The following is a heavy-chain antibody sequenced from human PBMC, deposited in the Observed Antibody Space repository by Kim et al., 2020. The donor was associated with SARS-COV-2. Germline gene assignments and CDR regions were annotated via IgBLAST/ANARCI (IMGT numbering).Heavy chain of an antibody. CDR2: TSNEGSKR. V-gene: IGHV3-30*18. J-gene: IGHJ4*02. CDR3: AKDDGGAYSGYAFDY. D-gene: IGHD5-12*01. Sequence: GGSLRLSCEASGFTFSSYGIHWVRQAPGKGLEWVAGTSNEGSKRFYTDSVKGRFTISRDSSKKTMYLQMNSLRPEDTAVYYCAKDDGGAYSGYAFDYWGQGTPGTVSS. CDR1: GFTFSSYG.